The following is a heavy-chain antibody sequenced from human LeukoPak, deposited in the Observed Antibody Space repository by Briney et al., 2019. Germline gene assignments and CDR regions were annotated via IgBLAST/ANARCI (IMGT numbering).Heavy chain of an antibody. J-gene: IGHJ3*02. CDR1: GGSTSRRSYY. Sequence: SETLSLTCTISGGSTSRRSYYWGWIRQPPGKGLEWIGSIYYSGSTYINPSLQSRVTILLDRSKNQFSLKLSSVTAADTAIYYCARGRGYGGNYLRSFDIWGQGTMVTVSS. CDR2: IYYSGST. V-gene: IGHV4-39*07. D-gene: IGHD1-26*01. CDR3: ARGRGYGGNYLRSFDI.